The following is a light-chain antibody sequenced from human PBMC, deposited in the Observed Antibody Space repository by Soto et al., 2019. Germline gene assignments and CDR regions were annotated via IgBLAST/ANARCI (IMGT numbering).Light chain of an antibody. CDR3: QQRSNWFVT. CDR1: QRVSSGY. Sequence: ESVLTQTPGTLSLSPGERATLSCRASQRVSSGYLAWYQQKPGQTPRLLIYDASTRSPGIPARFSGSGSGTEFTLTISSLEPEDFAVYYCQQRSNWFVTFGQGTRLEVK. J-gene: IGKJ5*01. CDR2: DAS. V-gene: IGKV3D-20*02.